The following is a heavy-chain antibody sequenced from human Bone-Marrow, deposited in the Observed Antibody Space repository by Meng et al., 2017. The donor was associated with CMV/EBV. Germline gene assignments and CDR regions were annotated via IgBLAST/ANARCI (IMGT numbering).Heavy chain of an antibody. J-gene: IGHJ4*02. Sequence: ELVGQVGVWVKKPGASGKVSCNASGTTLTDYYLPWVRQAPGQWLEWMGWINPNTDTNYAQNFQGRVTMTRDMSINTAYMELSRLTSGDTAVYYCARSSGWSRFNYWGQGTLVTVSS. CDR2: INPNTDT. D-gene: IGHD6-19*01. V-gene: IGHV1-2*02. CDR3: ARSSGWSRFNY. CDR1: GTTLTDYY.